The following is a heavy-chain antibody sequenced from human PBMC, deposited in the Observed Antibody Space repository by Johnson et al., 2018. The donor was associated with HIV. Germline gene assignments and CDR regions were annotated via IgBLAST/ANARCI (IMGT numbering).Heavy chain of an antibody. CDR1: GFTFSSYA. D-gene: IGHD3-22*01. J-gene: IGHJ3*02. Sequence: QVQLVESGGGVVQPARSLRLSCAASGFTFSSYAMSWIRQAPGKGLEWVAVVSYDGNNKYYRDSVKGRFTISRDNSKNTLYLQINSLRVEDTAVYYCAKDVGNYWPDSFDIWGQGTMVTVSS. CDR3: AKDVGNYWPDSFDI. V-gene: IGHV3-30*04. CDR2: VSYDGNNK.